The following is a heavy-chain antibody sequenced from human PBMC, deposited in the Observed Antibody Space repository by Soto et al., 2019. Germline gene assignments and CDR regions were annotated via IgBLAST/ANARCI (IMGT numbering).Heavy chain of an antibody. V-gene: IGHV2-5*02. J-gene: IGHJ4*02. CDR2: IYWDDDK. CDR3: AHSRYSRSPFDY. D-gene: IGHD6-6*01. CDR1: GFSLSTSDVG. Sequence: SGPTLVNPTQTLTLTCTFSGFSLSTSDVGVGWIRQPPGKALEWLALIYWDDDKRYSPSLKSRLTITEDTSKNQMVLTMTNMDPVDTATYYCAHSRYSRSPFDYWGQGTLVTVSS.